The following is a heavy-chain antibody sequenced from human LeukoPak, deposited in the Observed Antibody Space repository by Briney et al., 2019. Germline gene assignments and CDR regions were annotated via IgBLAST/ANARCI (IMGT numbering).Heavy chain of an antibody. CDR1: GGSISSYY. J-gene: IGHJ6*03. CDR3: ARGPHYYYYMDV. CDR2: IYYSGST. V-gene: IGHV4-59*01. Sequence: PSETLSLTCTVSGGSISSYYWSWIRQPPGKGLEWIGYIYYSGSTNYNPSLKSRVTISVDTSKNQFSLKLGSVTAADTAVYYCARGPHYYYYMDVWGKGTTVTISS.